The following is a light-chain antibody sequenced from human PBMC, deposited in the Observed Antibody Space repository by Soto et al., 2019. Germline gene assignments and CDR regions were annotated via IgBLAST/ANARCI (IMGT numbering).Light chain of an antibody. J-gene: IGLJ1*01. CDR2: DVT. CDR3: CSYAGSSYV. CDR1: SSDVGGYNF. Sequence: QSVLTQPRSVSGSPGQSVTISCTGTSSDVGGYNFVSWFQQYPGKVPRLMIYDVTKRSSGVPDRFSGSKSGNTASLTISGLRAEDEADYYCCSYAGSSYVFGTGTKVTVL. V-gene: IGLV2-11*01.